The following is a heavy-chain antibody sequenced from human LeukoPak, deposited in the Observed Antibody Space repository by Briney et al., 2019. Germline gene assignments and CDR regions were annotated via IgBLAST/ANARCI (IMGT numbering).Heavy chain of an antibody. CDR1: GYTFTGYY. D-gene: IGHD6-6*01. V-gene: IGHV1-2*02. J-gene: IGHJ4*02. CDR3: ATEGFESSSSVDY. Sequence: ASVKVSCKASGYTFTGYYMRWVRQAPGQGLEWMGWINPNSGGTNYAQKFQGRVTMTRDTSISTAYMELSRLRSDDTAVYYCATEGFESSSSVDYWGQGTLVTVSS. CDR2: INPNSGGT.